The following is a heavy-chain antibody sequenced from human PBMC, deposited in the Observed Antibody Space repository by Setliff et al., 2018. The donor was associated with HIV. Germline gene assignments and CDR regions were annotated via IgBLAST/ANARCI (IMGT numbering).Heavy chain of an antibody. J-gene: IGHJ2*01. D-gene: IGHD3-3*01. Sequence: ASVKVSCKASGYSFADYAMNWVRQAPRQGLEWMGYINTNTGNPTYAQGFTGRFVFSFDTSVTTAYLQITGLRTEDTAVYFCARGGTHYEFGGGYRLGYFDLWGRGTLVTVSS. CDR3: ARGGTHYEFGGGYRLGYFDL. V-gene: IGHV7-4-1*02. CDR2: INTNTGNP. CDR1: GYSFADYA.